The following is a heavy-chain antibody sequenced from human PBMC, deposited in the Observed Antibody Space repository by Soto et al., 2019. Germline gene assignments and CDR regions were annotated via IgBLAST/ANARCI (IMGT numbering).Heavy chain of an antibody. D-gene: IGHD1-26*01. Sequence: VKVSCKASGGTFNTSGISWVRQAPGQGIEWMGGIIPLFGTTNYAQRFKGRVTITTNTVHMELSSLRFGDTAIYYCARARGTSWYNWFDPWGQGTLVTVSS. J-gene: IGHJ5*02. CDR1: GGTFNTSG. V-gene: IGHV1-69*01. CDR3: ARARGTSWYNWFDP. CDR2: IIPLFGTT.